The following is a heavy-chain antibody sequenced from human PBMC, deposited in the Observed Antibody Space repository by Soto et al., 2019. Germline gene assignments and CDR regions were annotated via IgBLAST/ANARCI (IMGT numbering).Heavy chain of an antibody. Sequence: QVQLVQSGAEVKKPGASVKVYCKASGYTFTSYDIHWVRQATGQGLEWMGWMNPNSGNTGYAQKFQGRVTMTRNTSRSTAYMELSSLRSEDTAVYYCARRRQIAAAGYSLGYWGQGTLVTVSS. CDR1: GYTFTSYD. CDR2: MNPNSGNT. V-gene: IGHV1-8*01. CDR3: ARRRQIAAAGYSLGY. D-gene: IGHD6-13*01. J-gene: IGHJ4*02.